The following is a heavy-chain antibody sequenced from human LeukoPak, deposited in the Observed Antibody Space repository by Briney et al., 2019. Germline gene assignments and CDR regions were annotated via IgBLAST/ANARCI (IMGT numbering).Heavy chain of an antibody. Sequence: SETLSLTCTVSGGSISSYHWSWIRQPAGKGLEWIGRIYGSGNTNYSPSLRSRVTMSVDTSKNQFSLMLTSVTAADTAVYYCARHLGNCGGDCYWNQYFQHWGQGTLLTVSS. CDR1: GGSISSYH. CDR3: ARHLGNCGGDCYWNQYFQH. J-gene: IGHJ1*01. D-gene: IGHD2-21*02. V-gene: IGHV4-4*07. CDR2: IYGSGNT.